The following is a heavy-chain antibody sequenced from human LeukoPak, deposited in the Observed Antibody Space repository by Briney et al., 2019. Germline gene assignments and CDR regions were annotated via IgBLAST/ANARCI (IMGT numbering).Heavy chain of an antibody. Sequence: PGGSVRLSCATSGFTFSTCAMSWVRQAPGKGLECVSGISGSGGTTNYADSVKGRFTISRDNSKNTLYLHMNSLRAENTAVYYCARHTIGSPIYYFDYWGQGILVTVSS. V-gene: IGHV3-23*01. CDR1: GFTFSTCA. D-gene: IGHD1-26*01. J-gene: IGHJ4*02. CDR2: ISGSGGTT. CDR3: ARHTIGSPIYYFDY.